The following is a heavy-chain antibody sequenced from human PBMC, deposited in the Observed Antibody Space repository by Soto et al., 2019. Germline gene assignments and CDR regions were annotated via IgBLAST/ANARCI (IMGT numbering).Heavy chain of an antibody. J-gene: IGHJ5*02. D-gene: IGHD3-22*01. Sequence: PGGSLSLSCAASGFTFSSYAMHWVRQAPGKGLEWVAVISYDGSSTSYADSVKGRFTISSDNAKNTLYLQMNSLRAEDTAVYFCVRDQDSRGYSVFNLWGQGAQVTVSS. CDR2: ISYDGSST. CDR3: VRDQDSRGYSVFNL. V-gene: IGHV3-30*04. CDR1: GFTFSSYA.